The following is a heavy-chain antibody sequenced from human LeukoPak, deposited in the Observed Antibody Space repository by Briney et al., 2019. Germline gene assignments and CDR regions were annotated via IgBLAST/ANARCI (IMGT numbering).Heavy chain of an antibody. CDR2: IYYSGST. D-gene: IGHD6-6*01. J-gene: IGHJ4*02. CDR3: AIEYSSSKNFFGVYYFDY. V-gene: IGHV4-39*01. Sequence: SETLSLTCTVSGGSISSSSYYWGWIRQPPGKGLEWIGSIYYSGSTYYNPSLKSRVTISVDTSKNQFSLKLSSVTAADTAVYYCAIEYSSSKNFFGVYYFDYWGQGTLVTVSS. CDR1: GGSISSSSYY.